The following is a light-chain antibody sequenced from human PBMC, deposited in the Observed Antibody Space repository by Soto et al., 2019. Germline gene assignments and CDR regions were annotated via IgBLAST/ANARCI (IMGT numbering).Light chain of an antibody. CDR1: RSVSSSY. V-gene: IGKV3-20*01. CDR2: GIS. CDR3: QQYGSSPT. J-gene: IGKJ1*01. Sequence: EIVLTQSAGTLSLSPGERATLSCRASRSVSSSYLAWYQQKSGQAPRLLIYGISSRATGIPDRFSGGGSGTDFTLTISSLQSEDFAVYYCQQYGSSPTFGQGTKVDIK.